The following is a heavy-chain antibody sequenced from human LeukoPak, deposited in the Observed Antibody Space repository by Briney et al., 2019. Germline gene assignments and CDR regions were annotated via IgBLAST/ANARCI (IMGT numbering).Heavy chain of an antibody. CDR1: GFTFSYYG. CDR3: ARDSSGWHDRWDY. D-gene: IGHD6-19*01. J-gene: IGHJ4*02. Sequence: GGSLRLSCAASGFTFSYYGINWVRQAPGKGLEWVSFISTTSSYIYYADSVKGRFTISRDNAKNSVYLQMNSLRVEDTTVYYCARDSSGWHDRWDYWGQGTLVTVSS. CDR2: ISTTSSYI. V-gene: IGHV3-21*01.